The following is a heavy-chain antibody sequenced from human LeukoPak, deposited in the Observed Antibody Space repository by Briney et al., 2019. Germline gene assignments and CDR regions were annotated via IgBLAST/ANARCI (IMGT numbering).Heavy chain of an antibody. J-gene: IGHJ6*02. V-gene: IGHV3-48*01. Sequence: GGSLRLSCAASGFTFSSYSMNWVRQAPGKGLEWVSYISSSTSTIYYADSVKGRFTISRDNAKNSLYLQMSSLRAEDTAVYYCARGYYQRGYYYYGLDVWGQGTTVTVSS. CDR2: ISSSTSTI. CDR3: ARGYYQRGYYYYGLDV. CDR1: GFTFSSYS. D-gene: IGHD2-8*01.